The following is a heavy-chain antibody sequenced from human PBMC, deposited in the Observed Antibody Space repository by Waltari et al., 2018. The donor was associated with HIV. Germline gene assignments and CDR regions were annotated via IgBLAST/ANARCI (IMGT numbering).Heavy chain of an antibody. CDR2: ISGSGGST. V-gene: IGHV3-23*01. Sequence: EVQLLESGGGLVQPGGSLRLSCAASGLTFSCSAISWVRQAPGKGLEWVSAISGSGGSTYYADSVKGRFTISRDNSKNTLYLQMNSLRAEDTAVYYCAKSQGSGTYYYGKDVWGQGTTVTVSS. D-gene: IGHD3-10*01. J-gene: IGHJ6*02. CDR3: AKSQGSGTYYYGKDV. CDR1: GLTFSCSA.